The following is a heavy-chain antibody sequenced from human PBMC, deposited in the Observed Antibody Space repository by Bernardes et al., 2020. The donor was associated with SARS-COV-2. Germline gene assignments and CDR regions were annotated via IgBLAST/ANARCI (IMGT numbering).Heavy chain of an antibody. CDR2: IKGKTDGGTK. Sequence: GGSLRLSCAASGFTFPNAWMSWVRQAPGPGLAWVGRIKGKTDGGTKDYAAPVKGRFTISRDDSKNTMYLQMNSLKTEDTAVYYCTTDLHDYGDLDYWGQGTLVTGSS. CDR3: TTDLHDYGDLDY. V-gene: IGHV3-15*01. D-gene: IGHD4-17*01. CDR1: GFTFPNAW. J-gene: IGHJ4*02.